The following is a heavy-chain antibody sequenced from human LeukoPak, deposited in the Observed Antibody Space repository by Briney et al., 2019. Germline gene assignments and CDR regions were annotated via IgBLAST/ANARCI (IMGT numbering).Heavy chain of an antibody. Sequence: SETLSLTCAVYGGSFSGYYWSWIRQPPGKGLEWIGEINHSGSTNYNPSLKSRVTISVATSKNQFSLKLSSVTAADTAVYYCASRHDFWSGYLRDYYYYGMDVWGQGTTVTVSS. J-gene: IGHJ6*02. CDR3: ASRHDFWSGYLRDYYYYGMDV. V-gene: IGHV4-34*01. CDR1: GGSFSGYY. D-gene: IGHD3-3*01. CDR2: INHSGST.